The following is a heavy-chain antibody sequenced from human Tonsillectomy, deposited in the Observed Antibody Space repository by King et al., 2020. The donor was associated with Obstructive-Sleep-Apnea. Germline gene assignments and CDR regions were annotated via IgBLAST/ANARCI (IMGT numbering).Heavy chain of an antibody. J-gene: IGHJ6*02. CDR2: IYHSGST. D-gene: IGHD1-26*01. Sequence: VQLQESGPGLVKPSETLSLTCTVSGYSISSGYYWGWIRQPPGEGLEWIGSIYHSGSTYYNPSLKRRGTISVDTAKNQFSLKLSSVTAADTAVYYCARPTTDAGDYYYYGMDVWGQGTTVTVSS. V-gene: IGHV4-38-2*02. CDR1: GYSISSGYY. CDR3: ARPTTDAGDYYYYGMDV.